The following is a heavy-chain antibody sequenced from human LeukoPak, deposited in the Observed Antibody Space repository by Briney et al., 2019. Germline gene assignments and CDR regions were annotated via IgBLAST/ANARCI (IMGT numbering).Heavy chain of an antibody. J-gene: IGHJ3*02. Sequence: SETLSLTCTVSGGSISSYYWSWIRQPPGKGLEWIGYIYYSGSTNYNPSLKSRVTISVDTSKNQFSLKLSSVTAADTAVYYCARETSKYQYSYGTLADAFDIWGQGTMVTVSS. V-gene: IGHV4-59*01. CDR2: IYYSGST. D-gene: IGHD5-18*01. CDR1: GGSISSYY. CDR3: ARETSKYQYSYGTLADAFDI.